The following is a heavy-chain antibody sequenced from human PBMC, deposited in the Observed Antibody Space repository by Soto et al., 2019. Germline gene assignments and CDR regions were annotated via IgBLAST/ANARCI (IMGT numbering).Heavy chain of an antibody. Sequence: SETLSLTCAVYGGSFSGYYWSWIRQPPGKGLEWIGEINHSGSTNYNPSLKSRVTISVDTSKNQFSLKLSSVTAADTAVYYCARDVGTTTYYDCWGQGTLVTVSS. CDR1: GGSFSGYY. CDR2: INHSGST. V-gene: IGHV4-34*01. D-gene: IGHD4-17*01. CDR3: ARDVGTTTYYDC. J-gene: IGHJ4*02.